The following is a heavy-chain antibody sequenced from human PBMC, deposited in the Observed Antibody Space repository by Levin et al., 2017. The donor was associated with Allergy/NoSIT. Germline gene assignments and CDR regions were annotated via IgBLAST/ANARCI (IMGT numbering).Heavy chain of an antibody. D-gene: IGHD2-2*02. CDR2: ISSSGSTI. Sequence: PGGSLRLSCAASGFTFSSYEMNWVRQAPGKGLEWVSYISSSGSTIYYADSVKGRFTISRDNAKNSLYLQMNSLRAEDTAVYYCARAPIVGFNCSSTSCYTYLFDYYYYMDVWGKGTTVTVSS. J-gene: IGHJ6*03. CDR3: ARAPIVGFNCSSTSCYTYLFDYYYYMDV. V-gene: IGHV3-48*03. CDR1: GFTFSSYE.